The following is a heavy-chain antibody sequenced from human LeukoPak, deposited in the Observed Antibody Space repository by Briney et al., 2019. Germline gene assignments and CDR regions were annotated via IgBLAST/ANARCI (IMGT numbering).Heavy chain of an antibody. Sequence: GGSLRLSCAASGFTFSSYWMSWVRQAPGKGLEWVAVIKQDESEKFYVDSVKGRFTISRDNAKNSLYLQMNSLRAEDTAVYYCARVVVITARLQYYYYYYGMDVWGQGTTVTVSS. D-gene: IGHD3-22*01. J-gene: IGHJ6*02. CDR1: GFTFSSYW. CDR3: ARVVVITARLQYYYYYYGMDV. CDR2: IKQDESEK. V-gene: IGHV3-7*01.